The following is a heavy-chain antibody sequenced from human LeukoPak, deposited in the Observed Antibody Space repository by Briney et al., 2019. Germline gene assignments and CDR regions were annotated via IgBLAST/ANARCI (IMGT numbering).Heavy chain of an antibody. Sequence: ASVKVSCKASGYTFTSYGISWVRQAPGQGLEWMGWISAYNGNTNYAQKLQGRVTMTTDISTSTAYMELRSLRSDDTAVYYCARDHLGYCSSTSCYGGYWGQGTLVTVSS. J-gene: IGHJ4*02. D-gene: IGHD2-2*01. CDR1: GYTFTSYG. CDR2: ISAYNGNT. V-gene: IGHV1-18*04. CDR3: ARDHLGYCSSTSCYGGY.